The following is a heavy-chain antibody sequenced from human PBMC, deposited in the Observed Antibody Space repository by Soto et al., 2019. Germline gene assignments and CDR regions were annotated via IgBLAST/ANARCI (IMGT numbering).Heavy chain of an antibody. Sequence: PSETLSLTCTVSGGSISSYYWSWIRQPPGKGLEWIGYIYYSGSTNYNPSLKSRVTISVDTSKNQFSLKLSSVTAADTAVYYCARRYGGNFVYWGQGTLVTVS. CDR1: GGSISSYY. J-gene: IGHJ4*02. V-gene: IGHV4-59*08. CDR3: ARRYGGNFVY. D-gene: IGHD5-12*01. CDR2: IYYSGST.